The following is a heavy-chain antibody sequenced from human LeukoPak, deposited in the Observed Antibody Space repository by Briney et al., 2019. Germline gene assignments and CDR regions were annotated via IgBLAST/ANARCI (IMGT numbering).Heavy chain of an antibody. J-gene: IGHJ3*02. CDR2: ISAYNGNT. CDR3: ARDRGFGEFLLNDDAFDI. V-gene: IGHV1-18*01. Sequence: ASVKVSCKASGYTFTSYGISWVRQAPGQGLEWMGWISAYNGNTNYAQKLQGRVTMTTDTSTSTAYMELRSLRSDDTAVYYCARDRGFGEFLLNDDAFDIWGQGTMVTVSS. CDR1: GYTFTSYG. D-gene: IGHD3-10*01.